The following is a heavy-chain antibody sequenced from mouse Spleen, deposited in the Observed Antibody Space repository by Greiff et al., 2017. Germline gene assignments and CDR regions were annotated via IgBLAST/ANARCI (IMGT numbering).Heavy chain of an antibody. Sequence: VQLQQPGAELVMPGASVKLSCKASGYTFTSYWMHWVKQRPGQGLEWIGEIDPSDSYTNYNQKFKGKATLTVDTSSSTAYMQLSSLTSEDSAVYYCARGNGNLAYWGQGTLVTVSA. J-gene: IGHJ3*01. D-gene: IGHD2-1*01. CDR3: ARGNGNLAY. CDR2: IDPSDSYT. V-gene: IGHV1-69*01. CDR1: GYTFTSYW.